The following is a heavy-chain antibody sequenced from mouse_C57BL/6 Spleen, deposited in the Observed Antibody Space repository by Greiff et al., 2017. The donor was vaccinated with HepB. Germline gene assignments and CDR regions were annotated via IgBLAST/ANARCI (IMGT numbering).Heavy chain of an antibody. CDR1: GYTFTSYW. CDR2: IHPNSGST. J-gene: IGHJ2*01. CDR3: AREPSITTVVATDD. V-gene: IGHV1-64*01. D-gene: IGHD1-1*01. Sequence: QVQLQQPGAELVKPGASVKLSCKASGYTFTSYWMHWVKQRPGQGLEWIGMIHPNSGSTNYNEKFKSKATLTVDKSSSTAYMQLSSLTSEDSAVYYCAREPSITTVVATDDWGQGTTLTVSS.